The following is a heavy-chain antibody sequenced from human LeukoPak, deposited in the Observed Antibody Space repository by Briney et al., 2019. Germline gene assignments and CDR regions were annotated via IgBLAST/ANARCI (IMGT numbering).Heavy chain of an antibody. CDR1: GFTFSSYA. CDR2: ISGSGGST. J-gene: IGHJ4*02. CDR3: AKGGAAMVRSYFDY. V-gene: IGHV3-23*01. D-gene: IGHD5-18*01. Sequence: GGSLRLSCAASGFTFSSYAMSWVRQAPGKGLEWVSAISGSGGSTYYSDSVKGRFTISRDNSKNTLYLQMNSLRAEDTAVYYCAKGGAAMVRSYFDYWGQGTLVTVSS.